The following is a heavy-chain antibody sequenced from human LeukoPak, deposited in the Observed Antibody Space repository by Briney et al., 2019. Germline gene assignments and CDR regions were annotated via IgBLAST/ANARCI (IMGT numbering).Heavy chain of an antibody. Sequence: HAGGSLRLSCAASGFTFSSYAVSWVRQAPGKGLKWVSTIVGSGDTTSYADSVKGRFTISRDSSKNTLYLQMNSLRAEDTAIYYCAKGVRWAKTVVAADAFDIWGQGTMVTVSS. CDR1: GFTFSSYA. V-gene: IGHV3-23*01. CDR2: IVGSGDTT. J-gene: IGHJ3*02. CDR3: AKGVRWAKTVVAADAFDI. D-gene: IGHD2-15*01.